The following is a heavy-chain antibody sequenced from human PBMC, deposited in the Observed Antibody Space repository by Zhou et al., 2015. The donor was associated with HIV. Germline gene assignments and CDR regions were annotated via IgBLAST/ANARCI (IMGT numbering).Heavy chain of an antibody. CDR2: MNPKSGNS. CDR1: GYTFSDFD. Sequence: QVQLVQSGVEVREPGASVKVSCTASGYTFSDFDVSWVRQASGQGLQWMGWMNPKSGNSGFAETFQGRVTMTRDTSTNTAFMELSSLRFNDTAVYYCARRVHWYFDLWGRGTLVSVSS. CDR3: ARRVHWYFDL. V-gene: IGHV1-8*01. D-gene: IGHD2-2*01. J-gene: IGHJ2*01.